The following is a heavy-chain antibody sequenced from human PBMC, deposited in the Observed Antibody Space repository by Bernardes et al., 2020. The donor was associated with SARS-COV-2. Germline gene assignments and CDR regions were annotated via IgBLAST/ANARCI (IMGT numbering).Heavy chain of an antibody. Sequence: GGSLRLSCAASGFIFTNAWMNWVRQAPGKGLEWVSTISGSDGDSYYANSVRGRFTFSRDDSKNTLYLQMNSLRAEDTAVYYCVSMRQQLVGGQGTLVTVS. J-gene: IGHJ4*02. D-gene: IGHD6-13*01. CDR2: ISGSDGDS. V-gene: IGHV3-23*01. CDR1: GFIFTNAW. CDR3: VSMRQQLV.